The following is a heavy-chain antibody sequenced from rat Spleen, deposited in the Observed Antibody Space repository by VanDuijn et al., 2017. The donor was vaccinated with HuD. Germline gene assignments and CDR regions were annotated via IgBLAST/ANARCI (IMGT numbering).Heavy chain of an antibody. CDR3: GKDMNYYSTSPFYVMGD. CDR1: GFTFSNYG. Sequence: EVQLVESGGGLVQPGKSLKLSCSASGFTFSNYGMAWVRQAPTKGLEWVATISYDGSSTYYRDSVKGRFTISRDNAENTVYLQMNSLRSEDTATYYCGKDMNYYSTSPFYVMGDWGQGASVTVSS. D-gene: IGHD1-2*01. V-gene: IGHV5-29*01. CDR2: ISYDGSST. J-gene: IGHJ4*01.